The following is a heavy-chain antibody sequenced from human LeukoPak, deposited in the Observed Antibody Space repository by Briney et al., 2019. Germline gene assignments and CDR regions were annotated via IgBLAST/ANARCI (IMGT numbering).Heavy chain of an antibody. Sequence: PAETLSLTCTVSGGSISSYCWSWIRQPAGKGLEWVGRIYSSGGANYNPSLKSRGNVLLSTSKNQISLNLTSDTAADTAVYYCARGPNGGSAYFDYWAQGTLVTVPS. J-gene: IGHJ4*02. V-gene: IGHV4-4*07. CDR2: IYSSGGA. D-gene: IGHD7-27*01. CDR3: ARGPNGGSAYFDY. CDR1: GGSISSYC.